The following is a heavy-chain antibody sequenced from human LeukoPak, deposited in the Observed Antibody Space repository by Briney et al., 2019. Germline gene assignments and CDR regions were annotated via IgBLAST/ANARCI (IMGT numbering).Heavy chain of an antibody. CDR1: GGSVSSGSYY. J-gene: IGHJ5*02. CDR3: ARYGVSGAATEWFDP. CDR2: IYYSGST. D-gene: IGHD1-26*01. Sequence: SETLSLTCTVSGGSVSSGSYYWSWIRQPSGKGLEWIGYIYYSGSTNYNPSLKSRVTISVDTSKNQFSLKLSSVTAADTAVYYCARYGVSGAATEWFDPWGQGTLVTVSS. V-gene: IGHV4-61*01.